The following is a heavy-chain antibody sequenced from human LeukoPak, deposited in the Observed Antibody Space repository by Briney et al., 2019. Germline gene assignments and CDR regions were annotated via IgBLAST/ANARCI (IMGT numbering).Heavy chain of an antibody. V-gene: IGHV7-4-1*02. J-gene: IGHJ4*02. Sequence: AASVKVSCKASGYTFTSYAMNWVRQAPGQGLEWMGWINTNTGNPTYAQGFTGRFVFSLDTSVSTAYLQISSLKAEDTAVYYCARGGSGYSYGFSWYCSGGNCNVHLDYWGQGTLVTVSS. CDR2: INTNTGNP. CDR1: GYTFTSYA. D-gene: IGHD2-15*01. CDR3: ARGGSGYSYGFSWYCSGGNCNVHLDY.